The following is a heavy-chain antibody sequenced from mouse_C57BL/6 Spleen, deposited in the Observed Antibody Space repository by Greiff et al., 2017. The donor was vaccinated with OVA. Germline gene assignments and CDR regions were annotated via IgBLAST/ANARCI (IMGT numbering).Heavy chain of an antibody. Sequence: VMLVESGAELVKPGASVKISCKASGYAFSSYWMNWVKQRPGKGLEWIGQIYPGDGDTNYNGKFKGKATLTADKSSSTAYMQLSSLTSEDSAVYFCARSGTLGYFDVWGTGTTVTVSS. J-gene: IGHJ1*03. CDR2: IYPGDGDT. CDR3: ARSGTLGYFDV. D-gene: IGHD3-3*01. CDR1: GYAFSSYW. V-gene: IGHV1-80*01.